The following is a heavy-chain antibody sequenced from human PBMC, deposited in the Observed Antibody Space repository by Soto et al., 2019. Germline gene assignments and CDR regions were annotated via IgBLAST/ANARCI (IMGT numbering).Heavy chain of an antibody. CDR1: GFTFSSYS. V-gene: IGHV3-48*01. Sequence: GGSLRLSCAASGFTFSSYSMNWVRQAPGKGLEWVSYISSSSSTIYYADSVKGRFTISRDNAKNSLYLQMNSLRAEDTAVYYCARDPPMVRGIHLFDYWGQGTLVTVS. CDR2: ISSSSSTI. CDR3: ARDPPMVRGIHLFDY. J-gene: IGHJ4*02. D-gene: IGHD3-10*01.